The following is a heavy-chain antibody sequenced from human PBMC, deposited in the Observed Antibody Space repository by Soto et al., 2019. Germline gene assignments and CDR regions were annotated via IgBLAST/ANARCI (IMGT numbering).Heavy chain of an antibody. D-gene: IGHD3-16*01. V-gene: IGHV3-23*01. Sequence: EVQLLESGGGLVQPGGSLRVSCVASGFTFSTFDMSWARQAPGKGLEWVSGISASGGSTYYADSVKGRFSISRDNSKNTLYLQMNSLRAEDTDVYHCAKGFYDCNYALNYWGQGTLVSVSS. CDR3: AKGFYDCNYALNY. CDR2: ISASGGST. CDR1: GFTFSTFD. J-gene: IGHJ4*02.